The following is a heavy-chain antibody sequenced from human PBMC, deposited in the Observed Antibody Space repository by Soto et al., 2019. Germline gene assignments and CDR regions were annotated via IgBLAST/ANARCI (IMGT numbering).Heavy chain of an antibody. CDR1: GFTFSSYE. J-gene: IGHJ4*02. CDR2: ISSSGSTI. Sequence: PGGSLRLSCAASGFTFSSYEMNWVRQAPGKGLEWVSYISSSGSTIYYADSVKGRFTISRDNAKNSLYLQMNSLRAEDTAVYYCARQHFSSSWTPLDYWGQGTLVTVSS. V-gene: IGHV3-48*03. D-gene: IGHD6-13*01. CDR3: ARQHFSSSWTPLDY.